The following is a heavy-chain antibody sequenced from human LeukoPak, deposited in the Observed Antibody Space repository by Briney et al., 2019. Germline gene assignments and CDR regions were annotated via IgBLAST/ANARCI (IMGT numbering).Heavy chain of an antibody. CDR2: ISYDGSNK. V-gene: IGHV3-30-3*01. J-gene: IGHJ4*02. D-gene: IGHD3-22*01. CDR1: GFTFSSYA. CDR3: ARDQGYYYDSSGYPIH. Sequence: PGRSLRLSCAASGFTFSSYAMHWVRQAPGKGLEWVAVISYDGSNKYYADSVKGRFTISRDNSKNTLYLQMNSLRAEDTAVYYCARDQGYYYDSSGYPIHWGQGTLVTVSS.